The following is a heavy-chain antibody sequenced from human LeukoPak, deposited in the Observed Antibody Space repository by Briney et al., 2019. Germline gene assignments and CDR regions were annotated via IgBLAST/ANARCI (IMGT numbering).Heavy chain of an antibody. CDR2: ISYVGSDK. J-gene: IGHJ4*02. CDR1: GFTFSTYE. CDR3: AKGGEMGTIRGYFDY. Sequence: GGSLRLSCAASGFTFSTYEMNWVRQAPGKGLEWVAVISYVGSDKYYTDSVRGRFTISRDNSKTTLYLQMNSLRTEDTAVYYCAKGGEMGTIRGYFDYLGQGTLVTVSS. V-gene: IGHV3-30*18. D-gene: IGHD5-24*01.